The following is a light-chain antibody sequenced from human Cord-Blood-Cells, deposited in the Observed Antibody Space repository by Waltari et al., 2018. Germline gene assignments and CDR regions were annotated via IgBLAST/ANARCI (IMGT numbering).Light chain of an antibody. CDR3: SSYTSSSHV. Sequence: QSALTQPASVSGSPGQSITISCTGTSSDVGGYNYVSWYQQPPDKAPKLIVYDVSNRASGVSTRFSGSNAGNTASRTISGIKADDEADYYCSSYTSSSHVFGTGTKVNVL. J-gene: IGLJ1*01. CDR1: SSDVGGYNY. V-gene: IGLV2-14*01. CDR2: DVS.